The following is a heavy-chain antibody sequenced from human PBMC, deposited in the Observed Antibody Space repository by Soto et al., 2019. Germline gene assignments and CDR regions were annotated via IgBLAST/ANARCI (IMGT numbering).Heavy chain of an antibody. Sequence: ASVKVSFKASGGTFSSYAISWVRQAPGQGLEWMGGIIPIFGTANYAQKFQGRVTITADESTTTAYMELSSLRSEDTAVYYCARDPMTTVPDYYYGMDVWGQGTTVTVSS. J-gene: IGHJ6*02. V-gene: IGHV1-69*13. CDR1: GGTFSSYA. D-gene: IGHD4-17*01. CDR2: IIPIFGTA. CDR3: ARDPMTTVPDYYYGMDV.